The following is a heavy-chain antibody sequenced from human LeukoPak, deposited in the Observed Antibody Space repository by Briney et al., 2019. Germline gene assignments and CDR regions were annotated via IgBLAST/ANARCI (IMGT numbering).Heavy chain of an antibody. V-gene: IGHV3-23*01. J-gene: IGHJ6*02. D-gene: IGHD5-18*01. CDR3: ARGYPNYYHYGMDV. CDR2: ISGSGGST. CDR1: GFTFSSYA. Sequence: GGSLRLSCAASGFTFSSYAMSWVRQAPGKGLEWVSAISGSGGSTYYADSVKGRFTISRDNSKNTLYLQMNSLRAEDTAVYYCARGYPNYYHYGMDVWGQGTTVTVSS.